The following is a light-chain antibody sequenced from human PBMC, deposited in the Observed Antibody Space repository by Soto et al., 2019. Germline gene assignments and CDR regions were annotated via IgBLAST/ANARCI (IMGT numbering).Light chain of an antibody. J-gene: IGKJ1*01. CDR2: GAS. CDR1: QSVSSY. CDR3: QQYGSSPWT. V-gene: IGKV3-20*01. Sequence: EIVLTQSPATLSLSPGETATLSCRASQSVSSYLAWYRQKPGQAPRLLIYGASSRATGIPDRFSGSGSGTDFTLTISRLEPEDFAVYYCQQYGSSPWTFGQGTKVDIK.